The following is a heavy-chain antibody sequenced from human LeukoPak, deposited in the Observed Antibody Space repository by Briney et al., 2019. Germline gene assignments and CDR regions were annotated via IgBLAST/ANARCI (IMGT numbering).Heavy chain of an antibody. D-gene: IGHD2-2*01. J-gene: IGHJ4*02. Sequence: GGSLRLSCAASGFIFSDYGMNWVRQAPGKGLEWISYIGIDSGNTKYADSVKGRFTISGDKAKNSLYLQMNSLRVEDTAVYYCARDHKYAFDNWGQGTLVTVPS. V-gene: IGHV3-48*01. CDR1: GFIFSDYG. CDR3: ARDHKYAFDN. CDR2: IGIDSGNT.